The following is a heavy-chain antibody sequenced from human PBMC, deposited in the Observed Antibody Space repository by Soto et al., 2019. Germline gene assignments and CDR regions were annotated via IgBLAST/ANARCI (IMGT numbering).Heavy chain of an antibody. CDR2: IYYSGST. J-gene: IGHJ4*02. D-gene: IGHD7-27*01. CDR1: GGSISSYY. CDR3: ARDVWGSFDY. Sequence: SETLSLTCTVSGGSISSYYWSWIQQPPGKGLEWIGYIYYSGSTNYNPSLKSRVTISVDTSKNQFSLKLSSVTAADTAVYYCARDVWGSFDYWGQGTLVTVSS. V-gene: IGHV4-59*01.